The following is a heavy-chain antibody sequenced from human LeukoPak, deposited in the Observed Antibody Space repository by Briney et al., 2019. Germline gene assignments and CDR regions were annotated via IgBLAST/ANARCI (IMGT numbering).Heavy chain of an antibody. Sequence: GGSLRLSCAASGFTFSRHWMTWVRQAPGKGLVWVSHINSDGSWTSYADSVKGRFTISKDNAKNTVYLQMNSLRAEDTAVYYCVSFYETYWGRGTLVTVSS. D-gene: IGHD2/OR15-2a*01. CDR2: INSDGSWT. J-gene: IGHJ4*02. V-gene: IGHV3-74*01. CDR3: VSFYETY. CDR1: GFTFSRHW.